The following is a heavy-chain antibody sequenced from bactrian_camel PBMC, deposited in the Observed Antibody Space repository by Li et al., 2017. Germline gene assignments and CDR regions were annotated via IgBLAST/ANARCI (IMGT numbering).Heavy chain of an antibody. D-gene: IGHD2*01. CDR2: IDSKGTTR. J-gene: IGHJ7*01. V-gene: IGHV3-2*01. CDR1: GNTWSRYC. Sequence: QVQLVESGGGSVQAGGSLRLSCVASGNTWSRYCMGWFRQASGKEPEGVAWIDSKGTTRYADTVKDRFTISRDDAKRTIFLQLDNIEPSDTAMYFCAAGGAGGVWGRPGAGWRVSGTLLCSLWKHLESLLHGLVPPGFRKGARGSGM.